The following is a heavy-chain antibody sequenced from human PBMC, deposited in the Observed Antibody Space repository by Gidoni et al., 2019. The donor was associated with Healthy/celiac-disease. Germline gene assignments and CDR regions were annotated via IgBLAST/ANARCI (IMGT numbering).Heavy chain of an antibody. Sequence: QVQLVESGGGVVQPGRSLRLSCAASGFTFSSYGMHWVRQAPGKGLEWVAVIWYDGSNKYYADSVKGRFTISRDNSKNTLYLQMNSLRAEDTAVYYCARDWVRGVGYYGMDVWGQGTTVTVSS. D-gene: IGHD3-10*01. J-gene: IGHJ6*02. CDR2: IWYDGSNK. V-gene: IGHV3-33*01. CDR3: ARDWVRGVGYYGMDV. CDR1: GFTFSSYG.